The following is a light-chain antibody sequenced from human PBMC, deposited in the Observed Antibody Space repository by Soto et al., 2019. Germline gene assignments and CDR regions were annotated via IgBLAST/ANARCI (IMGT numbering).Light chain of an antibody. CDR2: EVT. CDR3: GSYTTSTTYV. CDR1: FSDVGAYNY. J-gene: IGLJ1*01. Sequence: QSVLTQPASVSGSPGQSITISCTGTFSDVGAYNYVSWYQQHPGRAPKLMIFEVTNRPLGVSNRFSGSKSGNTASLTISGLQAEDEADYYCGSYTTSTTYVFGTGTKLTVL. V-gene: IGLV2-14*01.